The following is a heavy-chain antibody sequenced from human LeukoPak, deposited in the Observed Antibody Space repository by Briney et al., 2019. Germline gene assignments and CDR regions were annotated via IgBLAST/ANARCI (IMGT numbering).Heavy chain of an antibody. CDR3: ARPPTTVVTPADY. CDR2: IKQDGTEK. V-gene: IGHV3-7*01. Sequence: GGSLRLSCAASGFTFSDYWMSWVRQAPGKGLEWVANIKQDGTEKYYVDSVKGRFTISRDNAKNSLYLQMNSLRAEDTAVYYCARPPTTVVTPADYWGQGTLVTASS. CDR1: GFTFSDYW. J-gene: IGHJ4*02. D-gene: IGHD4-23*01.